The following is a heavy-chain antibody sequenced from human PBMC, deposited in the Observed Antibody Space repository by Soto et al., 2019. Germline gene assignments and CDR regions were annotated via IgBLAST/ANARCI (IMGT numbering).Heavy chain of an antibody. D-gene: IGHD5-18*01. J-gene: IGHJ5*02. CDR2: INPTEGRT. CDR1: GYPFNSYH. CDR3: ARGREISFGYNWFDP. V-gene: IGHV1-46*02. Sequence: QVQLVQSGAEVRKPGASVKLSCQISGYPFNSYHMHWVRQAPGQGLEWMGVINPTEGRTRYSQKFQDRVTMTRDTSTSTVYMELSSLRSEDTAMYFCARGREISFGYNWFDPWGQGTRVTVSS.